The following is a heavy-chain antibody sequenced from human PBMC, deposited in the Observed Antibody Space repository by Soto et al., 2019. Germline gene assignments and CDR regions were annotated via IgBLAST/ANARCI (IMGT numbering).Heavy chain of an antibody. Sequence: SETLSLTCAVYGGSFSGYYWTWIRQPPGTGLEWIGEINHSGSTNYNPSLKSRVTISVDTSKNQFSLKLTSVTAADTAVYYCARSTTVVNGGAFDIWGQGTMVTVSS. V-gene: IGHV4-34*01. CDR1: GGSFSGYY. CDR3: ARSTTVVNGGAFDI. CDR2: INHSGST. J-gene: IGHJ3*02. D-gene: IGHD4-17*01.